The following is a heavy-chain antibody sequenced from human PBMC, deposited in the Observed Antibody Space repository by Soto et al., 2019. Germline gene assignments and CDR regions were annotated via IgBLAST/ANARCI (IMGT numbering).Heavy chain of an antibody. V-gene: IGHV5-51*01. CDR1: GFSFTTYW. D-gene: IGHD6-13*01. CDR3: ARLKSAAAGMDV. Sequence: GESLKISCKGSGFSFTTYWIAWVRQMPGKGLEWMGIIYPGDSDTRYSPSFQGQVTISADKSISTAYLQWNSLKAADTAMYYCARLKSAAAGMDVWGQGTTVTVSS. CDR2: IYPGDSDT. J-gene: IGHJ6*02.